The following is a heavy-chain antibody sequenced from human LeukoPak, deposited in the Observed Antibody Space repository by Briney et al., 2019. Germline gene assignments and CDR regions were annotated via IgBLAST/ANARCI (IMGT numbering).Heavy chain of an antibody. CDR2: ISGYNGNT. Sequence: ASVKVSCKASTYTFTRYGISWVRQAPGQGLEWMGWISGYNGNTNYAQKFLGRVSMTADIATSTAYMELRSLTSDDTAMYYCARSGRGTYYYFDLWGQGTLVTVSS. J-gene: IGHJ4*02. CDR3: ARSGRGTYYYFDL. D-gene: IGHD5-12*01. V-gene: IGHV1-18*01. CDR1: TYTFTRYG.